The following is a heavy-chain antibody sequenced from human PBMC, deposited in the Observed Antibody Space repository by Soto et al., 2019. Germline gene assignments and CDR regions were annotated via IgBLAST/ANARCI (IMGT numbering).Heavy chain of an antibody. V-gene: IGHV4-34*01. CDR3: ARGSALYYGMDV. Sequence: PSETLSLTCAVYGGSFSGYYWSWIRQPPGKGLEWIGEINHSGSTNYNPSLKSRVTISVDTSKNQFSLKLSSVTAADTAVYYCARGSALYYGMDVWGQGTKVTVSS. J-gene: IGHJ6*02. CDR1: GGSFSGYY. CDR2: INHSGST.